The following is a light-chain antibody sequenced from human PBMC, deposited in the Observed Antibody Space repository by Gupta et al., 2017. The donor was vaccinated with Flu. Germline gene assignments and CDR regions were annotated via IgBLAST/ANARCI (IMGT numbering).Light chain of an antibody. J-gene: IGLJ3*02. Sequence: RVTISCSGNIFNSGSNTVNWYQQVPGTAPKLLLYRDNQRPSGVPDRFSGSRSGTSASLAISGLRSDDEADYYCATWYDSVNGWVFGGGTKLTVL. CDR1: IFNSGSNT. V-gene: IGLV1-44*01. CDR2: RDN. CDR3: ATWYDSVNGWV.